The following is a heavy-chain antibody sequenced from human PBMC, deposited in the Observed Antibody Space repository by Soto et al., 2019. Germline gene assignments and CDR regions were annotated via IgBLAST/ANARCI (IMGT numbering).Heavy chain of an antibody. CDR2: IRSKANSYAT. Sequence: EVQLVESGGGLVQPGGSLKLSCAASGFTFSGSAMHWVRQASGKGLERVGRIRSKANSYATAYAASVKGRFTISRDDSKNTAYLQMNSLKTEDTAVYYCTRISQAPPFDIWGQGTMVTVSS. V-gene: IGHV3-73*02. J-gene: IGHJ3*02. CDR3: TRISQAPPFDI. CDR1: GFTFSGSA.